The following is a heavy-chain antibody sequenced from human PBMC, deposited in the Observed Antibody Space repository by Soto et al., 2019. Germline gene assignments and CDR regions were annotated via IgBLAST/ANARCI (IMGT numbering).Heavy chain of an antibody. CDR2: IYYSGST. CDR1: GGSISSRSFY. V-gene: IGHV4-39*01. CDR3: ASRSSYCRHTTCYEDYFDY. J-gene: IGHJ4*02. D-gene: IGHD2-2*01. Sequence: QLQLQESGPGLVKPSETLSLTCTVSGGSISSRSFYWGWIRQPPGMGLEWIGSIYYSGSTDYDPCLKSRLSIFVDTSKNQFSLRLSSVTAADPAVSYCASRSSYCRHTTCYEDYFDYWGQGILVTVSS.